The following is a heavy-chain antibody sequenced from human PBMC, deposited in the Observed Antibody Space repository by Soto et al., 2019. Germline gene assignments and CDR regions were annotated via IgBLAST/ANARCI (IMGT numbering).Heavy chain of an antibody. D-gene: IGHD1-26*01. Sequence: QVQLQESGPGLVKPSQTLSLTCTVSGGSISSGGYYWSWIRQHPGKGLEWIGYIYYSGSTYYNPSLKSRVTISVDTSKNQFSLKLSSVTAADTAVYYCAREEKRWELHRPGAFDIWGQGTMVTVSS. V-gene: IGHV4-31*03. J-gene: IGHJ3*02. CDR2: IYYSGST. CDR3: AREEKRWELHRPGAFDI. CDR1: GGSISSGGYY.